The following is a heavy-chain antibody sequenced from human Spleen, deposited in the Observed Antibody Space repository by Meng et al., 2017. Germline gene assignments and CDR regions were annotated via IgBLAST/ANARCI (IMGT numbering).Heavy chain of an antibody. V-gene: IGHV1-24*01. CDR3: ATGIVEFDY. D-gene: IGHD3-22*01. CDR1: GYTLIDLY. J-gene: IGHJ4*02. Sequence: ASAMVSCKVSGYTLIDLYMHWVRQAPGKGLEWMGGFDPEDGETIYAQKFQGRVTMTEDTSRDTAYMELSNLRSEDTAVYYCATGIVEFDYWGQGTLVTVPS. CDR2: FDPEDGET.